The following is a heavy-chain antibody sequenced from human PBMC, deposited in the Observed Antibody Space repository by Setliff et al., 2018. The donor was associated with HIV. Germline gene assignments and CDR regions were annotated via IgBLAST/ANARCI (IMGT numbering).Heavy chain of an antibody. CDR2: IYTSRST. Sequence: SETLSLTCTVSGGSISTYYWSWIRQPPGKGLEWIGYIYTSRSTNYNPSLKSRVTISVDTSKNQFSLKLSSVTAADTAVYYCARVQMAYAAFDVWGQGTMVTVSS. V-gene: IGHV4-4*09. D-gene: IGHD4-17*01. J-gene: IGHJ3*01. CDR3: ARVQMAYAAFDV. CDR1: GGSISTYY.